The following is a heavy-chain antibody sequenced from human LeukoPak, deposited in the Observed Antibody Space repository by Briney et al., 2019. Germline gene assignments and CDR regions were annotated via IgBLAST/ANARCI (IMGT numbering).Heavy chain of an antibody. CDR1: GYTFTGYY. CDR2: INPNIGGT. D-gene: IGHD1-1*01. CDR3: ARVLTLRTGHFDY. V-gene: IGHV1-2*07. Sequence: ASVKASCKASGYTFTGYYVDCGRHAPGQWLECMGCINPNIGGTNYAHKFQGRVTMTRDTSISTASMELSRLRSDDTAVYYCARVLTLRTGHFDYWGQGTLVTVSS. J-gene: IGHJ4*02.